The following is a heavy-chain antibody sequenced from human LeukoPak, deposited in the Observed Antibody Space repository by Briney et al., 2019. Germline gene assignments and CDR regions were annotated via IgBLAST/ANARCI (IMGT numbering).Heavy chain of an antibody. Sequence: QPGRSLRLSCAASGFTFSSYGMHWVRQAPGKGLEWVAVISYDGSNKYYADSVKGRLTISRDNSKNTLYLQMNSLRAEDTAVYYCAKDAGDPVVMGPYYYYYGMDVWGQGTTVTVSS. CDR3: AKDAGDPVVMGPYYYYYGMDV. V-gene: IGHV3-30*18. CDR2: ISYDGSNK. D-gene: IGHD3-16*02. CDR1: GFTFSSYG. J-gene: IGHJ6*02.